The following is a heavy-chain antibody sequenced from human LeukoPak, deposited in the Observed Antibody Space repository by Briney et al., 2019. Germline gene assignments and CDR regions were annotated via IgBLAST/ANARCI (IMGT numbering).Heavy chain of an antibody. CDR1: GLNLDAYA. Sequence: GGSLRLSGAASGLNLDAYAMHWVRHAPGKGLEWVSLISGDGTITYYADSVKGRFTISRDNSKNSLFLEMNSLRSEDTALYYCAKDTPLFYHYYGIDVWGQGTTVTVSS. J-gene: IGHJ6*02. CDR3: AKDTPLFYHYYGIDV. V-gene: IGHV3-43*02. CDR2: ISGDGTIT.